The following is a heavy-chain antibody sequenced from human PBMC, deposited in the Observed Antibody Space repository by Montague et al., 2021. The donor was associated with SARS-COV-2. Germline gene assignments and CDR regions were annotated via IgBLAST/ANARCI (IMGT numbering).Heavy chain of an antibody. CDR1: GGSFSGYY. CDR2: INHCGSA. D-gene: IGHD3-10*01. V-gene: IGHV4-34*01. J-gene: IGHJ6*02. CDR3: ARVRYYGSGTSLGMDV. Sequence: SETLSLTCAVYGGSFSGYYWSWIRQPPGKGLEWIGEINHCGSANYNPSLKSRVTISVDTSKNQFSLKLSSVTAAGTAVYYRARVRYYGSGTSLGMDVWGQGTTVTVSS.